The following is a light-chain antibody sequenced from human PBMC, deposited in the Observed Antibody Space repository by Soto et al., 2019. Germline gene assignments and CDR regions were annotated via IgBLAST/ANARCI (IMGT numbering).Light chain of an antibody. J-gene: IGLJ1*01. Sequence: QSALTQPASVSGSPGQSITISCTGTSSDFGDYNYVSWYQQHPGKAPRLVIYDVSNRPSGVSSRFSGSRSGNTASLTISGIQAEDVADYYCSSHTSSNTLVFGIGTTLTVL. CDR3: SSHTSSNTLV. CDR2: DVS. CDR1: SSDFGDYNY. V-gene: IGLV2-14*01.